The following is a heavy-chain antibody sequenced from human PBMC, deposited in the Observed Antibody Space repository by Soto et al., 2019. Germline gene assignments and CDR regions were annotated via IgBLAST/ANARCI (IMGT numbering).Heavy chain of an antibody. V-gene: IGHV3-21*01. CDR2: ISSSSSYI. D-gene: IGHD6-25*01. Sequence: GGSLSLSSAASGFTFSSHSMNWVRQAPGKGLEWVSSISSSSSYIYYADSVKGRFTISRDNAKNLVYLQMNSLRAEDTAVYYCARLDRGSLDYWGRGTLVTVSS. J-gene: IGHJ4*02. CDR3: ARLDRGSLDY. CDR1: GFTFSSHS.